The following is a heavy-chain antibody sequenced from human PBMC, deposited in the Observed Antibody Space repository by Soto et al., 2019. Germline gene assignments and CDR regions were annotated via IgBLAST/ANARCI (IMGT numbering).Heavy chain of an antibody. J-gene: IGHJ5*02. Sequence: EVQLVESGGGLVQPGGSLRLSCAASGFTFSSYSMNWVRQAPGKGLEWVSYISSSSSTIYYADSLKGRFTISRDNAKNSLYLQMNRLRDEDTAVYYCAREGGSLNWFDPWGQGTLATVSS. CDR3: AREGGSLNWFDP. V-gene: IGHV3-48*02. CDR1: GFTFSSYS. D-gene: IGHD1-26*01. CDR2: ISSSSSTI.